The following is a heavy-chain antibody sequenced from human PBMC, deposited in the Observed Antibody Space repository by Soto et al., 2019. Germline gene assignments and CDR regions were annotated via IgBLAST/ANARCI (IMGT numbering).Heavy chain of an antibody. CDR3: ARLVRMLMVTHFES. V-gene: IGHV5-51*01. CDR1: GYRFSSDW. D-gene: IGHD5-18*01. CDR2: IYPGDSDT. Sequence: GESLKSSCKGSGYRFSSDWIGWVRQMPGKGLEWIGYIYPGDSDTSYSPSFQGQVTISVDKSISTASIHWSSLRASDTAMYYCARLVRMLMVTHFESWGQGTQVTVSS. J-gene: IGHJ4*02.